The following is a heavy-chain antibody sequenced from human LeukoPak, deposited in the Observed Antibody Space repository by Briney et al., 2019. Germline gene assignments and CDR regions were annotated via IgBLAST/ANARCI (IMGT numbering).Heavy chain of an antibody. D-gene: IGHD1-26*01. V-gene: IGHV1-18*01. J-gene: IGHJ4*02. Sequence: ASVKVSCKASGYTLTSFGIGWVRQAPGQRLEWMGWISTSTGHTNYTHRLQGRVSMTTDTSTNTVYMEMKSLTADDSAVYYCARRSGTYSDFDFWGQGTLVTVSS. CDR1: GYTLTSFG. CDR3: ARRSGTYSDFDF. CDR2: ISTSTGHT.